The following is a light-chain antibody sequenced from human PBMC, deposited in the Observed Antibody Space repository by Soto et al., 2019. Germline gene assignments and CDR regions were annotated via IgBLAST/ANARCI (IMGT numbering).Light chain of an antibody. CDR2: AAS. Sequence: DIQMTQSPSSLSVSVGDRVTITCRASQSISNYLNWYQQKPGKAPKLLVYAASSLQSGVPSRFSGSGSGTDFTLTISSLQPEDFATYYCQQSYSSPYPFGQGTKLEIK. V-gene: IGKV1-39*01. J-gene: IGKJ2*01. CDR1: QSISNY. CDR3: QQSYSSPYP.